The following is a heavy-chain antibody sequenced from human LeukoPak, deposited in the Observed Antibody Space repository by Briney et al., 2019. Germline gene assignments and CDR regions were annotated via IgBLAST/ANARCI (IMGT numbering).Heavy chain of an antibody. J-gene: IGHJ4*02. CDR2: ISYDGSNK. Sequence: PGGSLRLSCAASGFTFSSYSMHWVRQVPGNGLEWVAVISYDGSNKYYADSVKGRFTISRDNSKSTLYLQMNSLRAEDTAVYYCARVSSTFYWGQGTLVTVSS. V-gene: IGHV3-30-3*01. CDR3: ARVSSTFY. D-gene: IGHD6-6*01. CDR1: GFTFSSYS.